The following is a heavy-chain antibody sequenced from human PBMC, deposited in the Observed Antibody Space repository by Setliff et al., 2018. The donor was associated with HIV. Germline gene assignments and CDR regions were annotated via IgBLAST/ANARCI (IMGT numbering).Heavy chain of an antibody. V-gene: IGHV5-51*01. D-gene: IGHD2-21*01. CDR1: GYTFTNYW. CDR2: IYPGDSDT. J-gene: IGHJ6*03. Sequence: PGESLKISCKGSGYTFTNYWIGWVRQMPGKGLECMGIIYPGDSDTRYSPSFQGQVTFSADKSISAVYLQWDSLKASDSAIYYCARAPRSPLRWRDNLLSSSSFFMDVWGKGTTVTVSS. CDR3: ARAPRSPLRWRDNLLSSSSFFMDV.